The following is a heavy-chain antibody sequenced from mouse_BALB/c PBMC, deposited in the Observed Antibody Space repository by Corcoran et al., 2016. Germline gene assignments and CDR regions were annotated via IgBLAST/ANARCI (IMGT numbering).Heavy chain of an antibody. Sequence: QVQLQQSGAELMKPGASVKISCKATGYTFSSYWLEWVKQRPGHGLEWIGEILPGSGSNNYNEKFKGKATFTADKSSNTAYMQLSSLTSADSAVYYCARAARASYFDYWGQGTTLTVSS. CDR2: ILPGSGSN. V-gene: IGHV1-9*01. D-gene: IGHD3-1*01. CDR1: GYTFSSYW. J-gene: IGHJ2*01. CDR3: ARAARASYFDY.